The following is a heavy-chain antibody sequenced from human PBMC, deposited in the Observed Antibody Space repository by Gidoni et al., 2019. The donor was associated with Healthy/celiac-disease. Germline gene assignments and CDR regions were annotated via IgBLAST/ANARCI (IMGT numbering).Heavy chain of an antibody. Sequence: QLQLQESGQGLVKPAETLSLTGTVAGGSISSSSYYWGWIRQPPGKGLEWIGSIYYSGSTSYTPSLQSRVTISVATSKNQFSLKLSSVTAADTAVYYCARRYIVSTTVFDYWGQGTLVTVSS. J-gene: IGHJ4*02. CDR2: IYYSGST. D-gene: IGHD5-12*01. CDR1: GGSISSSSYY. CDR3: ARRYIVSTTVFDY. V-gene: IGHV4-39*01.